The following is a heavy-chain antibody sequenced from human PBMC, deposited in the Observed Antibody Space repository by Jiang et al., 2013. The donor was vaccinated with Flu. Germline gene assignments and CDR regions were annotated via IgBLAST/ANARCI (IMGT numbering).Heavy chain of an antibody. J-gene: IGHJ4*02. Sequence: GSGLVKPSETLSLTCTVSGGSISSFYWNWIRQPAGKGLEWIGRIYPSGSTNYNPSLKSRVTMSLDMSTNQFSLKLSSVTAADTAVYYCARGNDRWLVKNWGQGTLVTVSS. CDR1: GGSISSFY. D-gene: IGHD6-19*01. CDR2: IYPSGST. CDR3: ARGNDRWLVKN. V-gene: IGHV4-4*07.